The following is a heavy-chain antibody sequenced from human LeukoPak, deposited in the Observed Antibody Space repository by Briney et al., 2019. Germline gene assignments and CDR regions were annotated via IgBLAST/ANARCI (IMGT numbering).Heavy chain of an antibody. D-gene: IGHD5-18*01. CDR2: IRYDGSNK. J-gene: IGHJ2*01. Sequence: PGGSLRLSCAASGFTFSSYGMHWVRQAPGKGLEWVAFIRYDGSNKYYADSVKGRFTISRDNSKNTLYLQMNSLRAEDTAVYYCARTYSGYSYGMYWYFDLWGRGTLVTVSS. CDR3: ARTYSGYSYGMYWYFDL. CDR1: GFTFSSYG. V-gene: IGHV3-30*02.